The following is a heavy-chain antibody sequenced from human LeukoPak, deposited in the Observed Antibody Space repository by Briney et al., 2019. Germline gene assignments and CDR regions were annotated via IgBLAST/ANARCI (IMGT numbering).Heavy chain of an antibody. CDR2: IEKDGSAT. CDR1: GFTLSNYW. J-gene: IGHJ2*01. CDR3: ARAGVTNQLGETYWYFVL. V-gene: IGHV3-7*01. D-gene: IGHD1-1*01. Sequence: PGRSLRLSCTASGFTLSNYWMTWVRQAPGKGLEWVAKIEKDGSATYYVDSMKGRFTVSRDNAANSLYLQMSNLGVEDTAVYSCARAGVTNQLGETYWYFVLWGRGTLVTVSS.